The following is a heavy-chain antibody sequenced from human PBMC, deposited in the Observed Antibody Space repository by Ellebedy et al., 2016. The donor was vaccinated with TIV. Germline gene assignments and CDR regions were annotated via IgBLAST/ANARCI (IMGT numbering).Heavy chain of an antibody. Sequence: AASVTVSCKASGYTFTGFYLHWVRQAPGQGLEWMGWINPKTGATNYPQKFQDRVTMTRDTSISTAYMELSRRTSDDTAVYYCATPNYEGGFDHWGQGTLVTVSS. CDR3: ATPNYEGGFDH. J-gene: IGHJ4*02. CDR2: INPKTGAT. V-gene: IGHV1-2*02. D-gene: IGHD4/OR15-4a*01. CDR1: GYTFTGFY.